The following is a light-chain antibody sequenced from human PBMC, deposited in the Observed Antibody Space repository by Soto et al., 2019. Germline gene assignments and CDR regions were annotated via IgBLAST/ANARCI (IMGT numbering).Light chain of an antibody. V-gene: IGLV2-14*01. CDR2: EVS. CDR1: SSDVGGYNY. Sequence: VLTQLASVSGSPGQSITISCTGTSSDVGGYNYVSWYQQHPGKAPKLMIYEVSNRPSGGSNRFSGSKSGNTASLTISGLQAEDETDYYCSSYTSSSTSYVFGTGTKVTVL. CDR3: SSYTSSSTSYV. J-gene: IGLJ1*01.